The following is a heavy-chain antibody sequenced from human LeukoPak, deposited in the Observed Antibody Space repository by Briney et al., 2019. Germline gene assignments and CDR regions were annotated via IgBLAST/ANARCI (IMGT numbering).Heavy chain of an antibody. CDR2: ISGSGGST. V-gene: IGHV3-23*01. D-gene: IGHD6-19*01. CDR3: AKDQEGYSSGWPLDY. Sequence: GGSLRLSCAASGFTFSSYAMSWVRQAPGKGLEWVSAISGSGGSTYYADSVKGRFTISRDNSKNTLYLQMNSQRAEDTAVYYCAKDQEGYSSGWPLDYWGQGTLVTVSS. CDR1: GFTFSSYA. J-gene: IGHJ4*02.